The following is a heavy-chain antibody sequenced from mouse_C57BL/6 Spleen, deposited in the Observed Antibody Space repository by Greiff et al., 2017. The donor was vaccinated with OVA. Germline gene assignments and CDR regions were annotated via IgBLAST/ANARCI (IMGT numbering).Heavy chain of an antibody. CDR3: AISSSGYAWFAY. CDR2: IHPSDSDT. D-gene: IGHD3-2*02. Sequence: QVQLKQPGAELVKPGASVKVSCKASGYTFTSYWMHWVKQRPGQGLEWIGRIHPSDSDTNYNQKFKGKATLTVDKSSSTAYMQLSSLTSEDSAVYYCAISSSGYAWFAYWGQGTLVTVSA. CDR1: GYTFTSYW. V-gene: IGHV1-74*01. J-gene: IGHJ3*01.